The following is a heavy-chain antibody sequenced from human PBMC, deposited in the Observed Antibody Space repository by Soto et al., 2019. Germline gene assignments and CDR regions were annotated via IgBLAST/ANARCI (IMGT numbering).Heavy chain of an antibody. CDR3: TRDRGLGDHGGYFH. D-gene: IGHD3-22*01. CDR2: IYYTGNT. V-gene: IGHV4-30-4*01. CDR1: GDSISSVYSY. Sequence: QVQLQESGPGLVKPSQTLSLTCNVSGDSISSVYSYWSWIRQPPGKGLEWIGYIYYTGNTYYNPSRESRVTISRDTSKNQFSLRVHSVTAADTAVYFCTRDRGLGDHGGYFHWGQGALVTVSS. J-gene: IGHJ4*02.